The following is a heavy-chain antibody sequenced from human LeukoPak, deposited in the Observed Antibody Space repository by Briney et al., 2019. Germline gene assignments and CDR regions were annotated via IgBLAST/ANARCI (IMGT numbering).Heavy chain of an antibody. V-gene: IGHV5-51*01. Sequence: GESLKISCQASGYSFTSQWIGWVRQMPGKGLEWMGIIYPDDSDTRYSPSFQGQVTISADKSISTAYLQWCSLKASDSAMYYCARHGKYYSGSHYFDFWGQGTLITVSS. D-gene: IGHD6-19*01. CDR3: ARHGKYYSGSHYFDF. J-gene: IGHJ4*02. CDR1: GYSFTSQW. CDR2: IYPDDSDT.